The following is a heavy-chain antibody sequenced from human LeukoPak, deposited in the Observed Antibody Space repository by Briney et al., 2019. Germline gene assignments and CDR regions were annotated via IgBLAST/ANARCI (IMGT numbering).Heavy chain of an antibody. CDR2: ISSSSSYI. CDR1: GFTFSSYS. J-gene: IGHJ3*02. D-gene: IGHD3-10*01. Sequence: GGSLRLSCAASGFTFSSYSMNWVRQAPGKGLEWVSSISSSSSYIYYADSVKGRFTISRDNSKNTLHLQMNSLRAEDTAVYYCAKPLWFGDHDAFDIWGQGTMVTVSS. V-gene: IGHV3-21*04. CDR3: AKPLWFGDHDAFDI.